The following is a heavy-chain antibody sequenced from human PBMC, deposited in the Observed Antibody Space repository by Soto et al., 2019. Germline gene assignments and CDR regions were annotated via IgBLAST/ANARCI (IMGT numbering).Heavy chain of an antibody. CDR1: GYTFTSYG. V-gene: IGHV1-18*01. J-gene: IGHJ6*02. CDR3: ARDHRWIGPDYYYYGMDV. Sequence: ASVKVSCKASGYTFTSYGISWVRQAPGQGLEWMGWISAYNGNTNYAQKLQGRVTMTTDTSTSTAYMELRSLRSDDTAVYYCARDHRWIGPDYYYYGMDVWGQGTTVTVSS. CDR2: ISAYNGNT. D-gene: IGHD2-2*03.